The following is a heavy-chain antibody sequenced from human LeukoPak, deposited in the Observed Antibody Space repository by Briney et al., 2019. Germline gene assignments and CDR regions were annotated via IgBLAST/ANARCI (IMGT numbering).Heavy chain of an antibody. D-gene: IGHD6-19*01. CDR1: GFTVSSNY. V-gene: IGHV3-66*01. Sequence: AGGSLRLSCAASGFTVSSNYMSWVRQAPGKGLEWVSVIYSGGSTYYADSVKGRFTISRDNSKNTLYLQMNSLRAEDTAVYYCARWKQWLVEVFDYWGQGTLVTVSS. CDR3: ARWKQWLVEVFDY. CDR2: IYSGGST. J-gene: IGHJ4*02.